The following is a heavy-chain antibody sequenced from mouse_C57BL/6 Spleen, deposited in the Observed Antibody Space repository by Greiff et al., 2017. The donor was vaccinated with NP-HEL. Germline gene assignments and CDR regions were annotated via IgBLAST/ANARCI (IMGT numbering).Heavy chain of an antibody. J-gene: IGHJ4*01. CDR1: GFSLTSYG. V-gene: IGHV2-2*01. D-gene: IGHD2-4*01. CDR3: RYDYGRRDYYAMDY. CDR2: IWSGGST. Sequence: QVQLKESGPGLVQPSQSLSITCTVSGFSLTSYGVHWVRQSPGKGLEWLGVIWSGGSTDYNAAFISRLSISKDNSKSQVFFKMNSLQADDTAIDYCRYDYGRRDYYAMDYWGQGTSVTVSS.